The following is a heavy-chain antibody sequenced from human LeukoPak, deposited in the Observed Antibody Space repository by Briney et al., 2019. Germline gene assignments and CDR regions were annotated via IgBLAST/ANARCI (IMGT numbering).Heavy chain of an antibody. V-gene: IGHV4-34*01. CDR1: GGSFSGYY. CDR3: ARVHLYYGSGSYYNAPIDY. CDR2: INHSGST. Sequence: PSETLSLTCAVYGGSFSGYYWSWIRQPPGKGLEWIGEINHSGSTNYNPSLKSRVTISVDTSKNQFSLKLSSVTAADTAVYYCARVHLYYGSGSYYNAPIDYWGQGTLVTVSS. J-gene: IGHJ4*02. D-gene: IGHD3-10*01.